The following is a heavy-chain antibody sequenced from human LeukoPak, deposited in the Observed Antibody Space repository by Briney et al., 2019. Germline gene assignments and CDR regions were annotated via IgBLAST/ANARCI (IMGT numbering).Heavy chain of an antibody. CDR3: ARSGSYAAFDY. CDR2: TRNKANSYTT. D-gene: IGHD1-26*01. Sequence: GGSLRLSCAASGFTFSSYGMHWVRQAPGKGLEWVGRTRNKANSYTTEYAASVKGRFSISRDDSKNSLYLQMNSLRTEDTAVYYCARSGSYAAFDYWGQGTLVTVSS. J-gene: IGHJ4*02. CDR1: GFTFSSYG. V-gene: IGHV3-72*01.